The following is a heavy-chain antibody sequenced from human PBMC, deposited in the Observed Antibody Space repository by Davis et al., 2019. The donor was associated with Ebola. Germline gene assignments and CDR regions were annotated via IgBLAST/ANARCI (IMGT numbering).Heavy chain of an antibody. CDR1: GASISSRSYY. D-gene: IGHD3-10*01. J-gene: IGHJ4*02. CDR2: INEGGYT. CDR3: AREGPGY. Sequence: SETLSLTCTVSGASISSRSYYWTWIRQSPGKGLEWLGEINEGGYTNYNPSLKSRVTISIDTSKNQFSLKLTSVTAADTAVYYCAREGPGYWGQGTLVTVSS. V-gene: IGHV4-39*07.